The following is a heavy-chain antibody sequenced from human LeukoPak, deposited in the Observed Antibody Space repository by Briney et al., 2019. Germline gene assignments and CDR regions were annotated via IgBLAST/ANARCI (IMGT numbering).Heavy chain of an antibody. D-gene: IGHD5-18*01. CDR1: GFSFSTYS. V-gene: IGHV3-48*01. Sequence: GGSLRLSCAASGFSFSTYSMNWVRQAPGKGLEGISYISRTSRTIYYADSVKGRFTITRDNAKNSVYLQMNRLRAEDTAVYYCARVGYTYGYFDYWGQGALVTVSS. CDR2: ISRTSRTI. J-gene: IGHJ4*02. CDR3: ARVGYTYGYFDY.